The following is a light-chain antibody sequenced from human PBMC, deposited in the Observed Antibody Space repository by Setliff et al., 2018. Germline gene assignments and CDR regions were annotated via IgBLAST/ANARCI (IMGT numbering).Light chain of an antibody. CDR3: SSYTSSTTKI. V-gene: IGLV2-14*03. CDR2: DVS. CDR1: DSDVGGFNL. Sequence: QSALTQPASVSGSPGQSITISCTGTDSDVGGFNLVSWYQQHPGKAPKFMIYDVSNRPSGVSNRFSGSKSGNTASLTISGLQAEDEADYYCSSYTSSTTKIFGGGTKVTVL. J-gene: IGLJ2*01.